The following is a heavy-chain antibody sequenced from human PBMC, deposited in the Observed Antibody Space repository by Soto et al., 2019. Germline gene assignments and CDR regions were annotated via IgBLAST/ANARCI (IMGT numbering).Heavy chain of an antibody. D-gene: IGHD5-18*01. CDR2: IYYSGST. CDR3: ARPLYSSGPMDV. J-gene: IGHJ6*02. CDR1: GGSVSSGSYY. Sequence: QVQLQESGPGLVKPSETLSLTCTVSGGSVSSGSYYWSWIRQPPGKGLEWIGYIYYSGSTNYNPSLKSRGTIAVDTSKNQFSLKLSSVTAADTAVYYCARPLYSSGPMDVWGQGTTVTVSS. V-gene: IGHV4-61*01.